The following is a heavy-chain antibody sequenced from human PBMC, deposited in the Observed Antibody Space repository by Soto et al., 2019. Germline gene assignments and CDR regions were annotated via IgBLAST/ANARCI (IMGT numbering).Heavy chain of an antibody. CDR3: ARERDTAMVDYFDH. CDR2: MNANSGIT. J-gene: IGHJ4*02. V-gene: IGHV1-8*01. D-gene: IGHD5-18*01. Sequence: ASVKVSCKTSGYPFISNDITWVRQATGQGLEWMGWMNANSGITGYAQKFQGRVTMTRNTSISTAYMELSNLRSEDTAVYYCARERDTAMVDYFDHWGQGTLVTVSS. CDR1: GYPFISND.